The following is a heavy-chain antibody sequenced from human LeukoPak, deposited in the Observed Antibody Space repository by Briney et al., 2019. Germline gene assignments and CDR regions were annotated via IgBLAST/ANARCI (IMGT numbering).Heavy chain of an antibody. CDR2: ISSSSATI. CDR3: ARVRQSPQIQLYYYYMDV. CDR1: GCTFSSYS. D-gene: IGHD5-18*01. J-gene: IGHJ6*03. Sequence: GGSLRLSCVASGCTFSSYSTNWVRQAPGKGLEWISYISSSSATIYYAHSVKGRFTVSRDNAKNSVYLQMNSLRAEDTAVYYCARVRQSPQIQLYYYYMDVRGKGTTVTVSS. V-gene: IGHV3-48*04.